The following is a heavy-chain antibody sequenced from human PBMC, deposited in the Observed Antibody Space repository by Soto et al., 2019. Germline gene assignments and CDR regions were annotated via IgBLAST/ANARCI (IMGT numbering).Heavy chain of an antibody. CDR3: ARGRGAYDFWSGYYSRGDYYYYGMDV. D-gene: IGHD3-3*01. CDR1: GGSISSGGYS. Sequence: SETLSLTCGVSGGSISSGGYSWNWIRQPPGKGLEWIGYIYQSGSSYYNPSLKSRVTISVDTSKNQLSLKLSSVTAADTAVYYCARGRGAYDFWSGYYSRGDYYYYGMDVWGQGTTVTVSS. J-gene: IGHJ6*02. CDR2: IYQSGSS. V-gene: IGHV4-30-2*01.